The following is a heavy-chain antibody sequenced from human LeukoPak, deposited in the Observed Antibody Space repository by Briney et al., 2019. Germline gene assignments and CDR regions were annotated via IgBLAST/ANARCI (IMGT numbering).Heavy chain of an antibody. CDR3: AREMVYALGDAFDI. J-gene: IGHJ3*02. Sequence: GGSLRLSCAGSGFIFSRYAMSWVRQAPGKGLEWVANIKQDGSEKYYVDSVKGRFTISRDNAKNSLYLQMNSLRAEDTAVYYCAREMVYALGDAFDIWGQGTMVTVSS. CDR2: IKQDGSEK. D-gene: IGHD2-8*01. V-gene: IGHV3-7*01. CDR1: GFIFSRYA.